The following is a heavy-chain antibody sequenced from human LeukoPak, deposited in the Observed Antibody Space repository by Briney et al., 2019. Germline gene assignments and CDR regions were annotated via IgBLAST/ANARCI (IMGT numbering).Heavy chain of an antibody. V-gene: IGHV4-39*07. CDR1: GGSISSSSYY. Sequence: PSETLSLTCTVSGGSISSSSYYWGWIRQPPGKGLEWIGEINHSGSTNYNPSLKSRVTISVDTSKNQFSLKLSSVTAADTAVYYCARAPYDILTGLHGTYVRYWGQGTLVTVSS. D-gene: IGHD3-9*01. J-gene: IGHJ4*02. CDR3: ARAPYDILTGLHGTYVRY. CDR2: INHSGST.